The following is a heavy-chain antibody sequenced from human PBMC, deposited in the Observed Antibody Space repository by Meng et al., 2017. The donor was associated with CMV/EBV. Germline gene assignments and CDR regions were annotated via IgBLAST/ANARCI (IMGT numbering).Heavy chain of an antibody. V-gene: IGHV4-34*01. CDR1: GGSYRGYY. CDR2: INHRGSP. J-gene: IGHJ4*02. CDR3: ARGRTREHNFCSGYWADY. Sequence: QWLRPQWGAELLHPSETLCVTSAGYGGSYRGYYWGLIRRPPGKGHEWIREINHRGSPNYNPSIQSRVTISVDTSKNQFSLKLSSVTAADTAVYYCARGRTREHNFCSGYWADYWGQETLVTVSS. D-gene: IGHD3-3*01.